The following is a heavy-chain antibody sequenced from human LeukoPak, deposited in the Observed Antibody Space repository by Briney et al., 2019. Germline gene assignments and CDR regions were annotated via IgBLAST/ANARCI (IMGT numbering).Heavy chain of an antibody. Sequence: GGSLRLSCAASGFTFSSYGMHWVRQAPGKGLEWVAVIWYDGTNKYYADSVKGRFTISRDNSKNTLYLQMNSLRAEDTAVYYCAKDWYYDSSGYPYWGQGTLVTVSS. CDR1: GFTFSSYG. J-gene: IGHJ4*02. D-gene: IGHD3-22*01. CDR2: IWYDGTNK. CDR3: AKDWYYDSSGYPY. V-gene: IGHV3-30*02.